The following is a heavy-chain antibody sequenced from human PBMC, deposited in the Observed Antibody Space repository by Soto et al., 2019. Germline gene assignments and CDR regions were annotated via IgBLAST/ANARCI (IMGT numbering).Heavy chain of an antibody. CDR3: ARLGYSSGWYYFDY. CDR2: IIPIFGTA. D-gene: IGHD6-19*01. J-gene: IGHJ4*02. Sequence: ASVKVSCKASGGTFSSYAISWVRQAPGQGLEWMGGIIPIFGTANYAQKFQGRVTITADETTSTAYMELSSLRSEDTAVYYCARLGYSSGWYYFDYWGQGTPVTVSS. CDR1: GGTFSSYA. V-gene: IGHV1-69*13.